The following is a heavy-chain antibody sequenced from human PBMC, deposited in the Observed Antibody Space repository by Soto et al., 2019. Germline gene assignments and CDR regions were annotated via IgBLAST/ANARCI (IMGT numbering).Heavy chain of an antibody. CDR2: INADGRTT. J-gene: IGHJ4*02. Sequence: EVHLVESGGGLFQPGGSLRLSCEASGFTFSTYWMHWVRQAPGQGLVWLSRINADGRTTNYADSVRGRFTISRDNAKNTLFLQVNSLRAEDTAVYYGAKAGQFRFDNWGQGALVTFSS. D-gene: IGHD2-21*01. CDR3: AKAGQFRFDN. V-gene: IGHV3-74*01. CDR1: GFTFSTYW.